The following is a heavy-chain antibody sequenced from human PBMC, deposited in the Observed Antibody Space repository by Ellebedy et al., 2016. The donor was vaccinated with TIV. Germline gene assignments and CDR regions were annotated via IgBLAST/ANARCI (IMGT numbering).Heavy chain of an antibody. D-gene: IGHD2-21*01. V-gene: IGHV3-66*01. CDR2: LYPDAKT. CDR1: GIIVSDYF. Sequence: GGSLRLSCEASGIIVSDYFMNWVRQAPGKGLEWVSVLYPDAKTNYTDSVNGRFIVSRDSSKHTLYLQMNSLTAEDTAVYYCARDPGGGGDFGDNWFDPWGQGTLVTVSS. CDR3: ARDPGGGGDFGDNWFDP. J-gene: IGHJ5*02.